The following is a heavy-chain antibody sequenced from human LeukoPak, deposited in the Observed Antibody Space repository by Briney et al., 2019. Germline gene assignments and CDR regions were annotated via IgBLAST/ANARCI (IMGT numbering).Heavy chain of an antibody. J-gene: IGHJ6*02. CDR1: GGSISSGDYY. D-gene: IGHD1-1*01. CDR3: ARVGGTNYYYYGMDV. V-gene: IGHV4-61*08. CDR2: IYYSGST. Sequence: SETLSLTCTVSGGSISSGDYYWSWIRQPPGKGLEWIGYIYYSGSTNYNPSLKSRVTISVDTSNNQFSLKLSSVTAADTAVYYCARVGGTNYYYYGMDVWGQGTTVTVSS.